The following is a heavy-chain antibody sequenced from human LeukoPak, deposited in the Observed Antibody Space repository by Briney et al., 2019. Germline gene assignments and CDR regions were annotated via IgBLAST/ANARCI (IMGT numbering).Heavy chain of an antibody. CDR3: ARCRQDSSGWYEAFDI. D-gene: IGHD6-19*01. J-gene: IGHJ3*02. V-gene: IGHV1-69*04. CDR2: IIPILGIA. Sequence: SVKVSCKASGGTFSSYAISWVRQAPGQGLEWMGRIIPILGIANYAQKFQGRVTITADKSTSTAYMELSSLRSEDTAVYYCARCRQDSSGWYEAFDIWGQGTMVTVSS. CDR1: GGTFSSYA.